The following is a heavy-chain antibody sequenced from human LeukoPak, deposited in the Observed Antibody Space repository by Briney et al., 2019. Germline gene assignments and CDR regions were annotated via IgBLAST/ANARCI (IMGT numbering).Heavy chain of an antibody. J-gene: IGHJ3*02. CDR2: IYTSGST. CDR1: GGSISSGSYY. D-gene: IGHD2-2*01. Sequence: SETLSLTCTVSGGSISSGSYYWSWIGQPAGKGLEWIGRIYTSGSTNYNPSLKSRVTISVDTSKNQFSLKLSSVAAADTAVYYCARVLGYCSSTSCVDAFDIWGQGTMVTVSS. CDR3: ARVLGYCSSTSCVDAFDI. V-gene: IGHV4-61*02.